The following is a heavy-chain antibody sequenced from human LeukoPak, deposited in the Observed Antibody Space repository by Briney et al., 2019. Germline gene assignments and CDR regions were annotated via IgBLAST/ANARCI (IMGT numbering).Heavy chain of an antibody. D-gene: IGHD1-14*01. CDR1: GFVFSSHP. Sequence: GGSLRLSCAVSGFVFSSHPMHWVRQAPGKGLECVSAISNSGGSTYYANSVKGRFTISRDNPKNTLYLQMDSLRAEDTALYYCAREEPAGSIDYWGQGILVTVSS. CDR3: AREEPAGSIDY. CDR2: ISNSGGST. V-gene: IGHV3-64*01. J-gene: IGHJ4*02.